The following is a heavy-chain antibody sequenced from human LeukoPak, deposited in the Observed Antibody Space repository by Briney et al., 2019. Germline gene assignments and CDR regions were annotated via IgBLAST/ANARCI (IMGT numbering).Heavy chain of an antibody. V-gene: IGHV3-74*01. Sequence: GGFLRLSCGASGFIFSTYWMHWVRQAPGKGLEWVSHIDSEGISATYGDPAKGRFIMSRDNAKNTVYLQMNSLRAEDTGVYYCTRGTSVVAGIDFWGQGTLVTVSS. CDR2: IDSEGISA. CDR3: TRGTSVVAGIDF. D-gene: IGHD6-19*01. J-gene: IGHJ4*02. CDR1: GFIFSTYW.